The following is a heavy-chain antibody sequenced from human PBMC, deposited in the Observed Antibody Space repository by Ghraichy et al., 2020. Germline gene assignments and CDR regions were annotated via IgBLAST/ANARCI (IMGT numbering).Heavy chain of an antibody. CDR1: GGTFSNYA. Sequence: SVKVSCKASGGTFSNYAISWVRQAPGQGLEWMGGFIPIFGTANYGQKFQDRVTITADESTSTAYMELSSLKSEDTAMYYCARGGRGAQYYFDYWGQGTLGTVSS. CDR2: FIPIFGTA. V-gene: IGHV1-69*13. J-gene: IGHJ4*02. CDR3: ARGGRGAQYYFDY.